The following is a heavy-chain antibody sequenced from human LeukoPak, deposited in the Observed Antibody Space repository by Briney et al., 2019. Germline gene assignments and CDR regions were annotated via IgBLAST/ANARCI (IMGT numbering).Heavy chain of an antibody. Sequence: SETLSLTWTVSGDSIGSSNYYWAWVRQPPGKGLEWLGSIFYSGSTYYNPSLKSRVTISVDTSKNQFSLNLHSVTAADTATYYCARRGITYSSSFIADWGQGTLVTVSS. CDR2: IFYSGST. V-gene: IGHV4-39*01. CDR3: ARRGITYSSSFIAD. CDR1: GDSIGSSNYY. D-gene: IGHD6-13*01. J-gene: IGHJ4*02.